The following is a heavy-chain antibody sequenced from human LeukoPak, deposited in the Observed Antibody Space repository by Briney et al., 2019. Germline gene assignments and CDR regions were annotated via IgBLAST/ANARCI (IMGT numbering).Heavy chain of an antibody. V-gene: IGHV3-7*05. CDR2: INQDGSEK. J-gene: IGHJ4*02. D-gene: IGHD5-24*01. CDR1: GFTFSRSW. Sequence: GGSLRLSCAASGFTFSRSWMSWVRQAPGKGLEWVANINQDGSEKYYVDSVKGRFTISRDNGKNSLYLQMNSLRVEDTAVYYWVRVGYRSPYWGQGTPVTVSS. CDR3: VRVGYRSPY.